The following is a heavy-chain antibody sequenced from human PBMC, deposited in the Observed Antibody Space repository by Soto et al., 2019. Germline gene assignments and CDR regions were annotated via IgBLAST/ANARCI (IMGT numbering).Heavy chain of an antibody. D-gene: IGHD3-22*01. CDR3: ARPILPTSDSSGYYDY. CDR2: IYDSGSA. J-gene: IGHJ4*02. V-gene: IGHV4-39*01. CDR1: GGSISSSGYY. Sequence: QLQLQESGPGLVKPSETLSLTCTVSGGSISSSGYYWGWIRQPPGKGLEWIGSIYDSGSAYYNPSLKSRVTISVDTSKNQFSLKLSSVTAADTAVYYCARPILPTSDSSGYYDYWGQGTLVTVSS.